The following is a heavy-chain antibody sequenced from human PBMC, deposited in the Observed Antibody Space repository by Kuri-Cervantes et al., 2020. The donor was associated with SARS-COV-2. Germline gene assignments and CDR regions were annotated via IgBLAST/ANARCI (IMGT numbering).Heavy chain of an antibody. CDR2: ISHDGKNK. CDR1: GFNFSRTD. Sequence: GESLKISCAASGFNFSRTDLHWVRQAPGRGLEWVAVISHDGKNKKCIASGKGRFTISRDNSQNTLYLHMKSLRSEYTAMYYCAKDRVGVQDFWGQGTLVTFSS. D-gene: IGHD2-21*01. V-gene: IGHV3-30*18. J-gene: IGHJ4*02. CDR3: AKDRVGVQDF.